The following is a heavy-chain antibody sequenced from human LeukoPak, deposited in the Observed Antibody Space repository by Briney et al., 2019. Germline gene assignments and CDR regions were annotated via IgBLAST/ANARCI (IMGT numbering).Heavy chain of an antibody. CDR2: INPNRGET. V-gene: IGHV1-2*02. CDR1: GYTFTSYY. J-gene: IGHJ4*02. D-gene: IGHD3-10*01. Sequence: ASVKVSCKASGYTFTSYYMHWVRQAPGQGLEWMGWINPNRGETDYAQNFQGRVTMTRDTSINTAYMDLNRLRPDDTAVYYCVRSPTSGTYYNRPYYFDYWGQGTLVTVSS. CDR3: VRSPTSGTYYNRPYYFDY.